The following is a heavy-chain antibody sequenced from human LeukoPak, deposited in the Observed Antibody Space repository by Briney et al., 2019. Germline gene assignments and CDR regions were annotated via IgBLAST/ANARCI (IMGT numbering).Heavy chain of an antibody. V-gene: IGHV1-18*01. D-gene: IGHD6-6*01. CDR1: GYTFTSYG. CDR3: ARTQSIAARVAFDI. J-gene: IGHJ3*02. CDR2: ISAYNGNT. Sequence: GASVKVSCKASGYTFTSYGISWVRQAPGQGLEWMGWISAYNGNTNYAQKFQGRVTITTDESTSTAYMELSSLRSEDTAVYYCARTQSIAARVAFDIWGQGTMVTVSS.